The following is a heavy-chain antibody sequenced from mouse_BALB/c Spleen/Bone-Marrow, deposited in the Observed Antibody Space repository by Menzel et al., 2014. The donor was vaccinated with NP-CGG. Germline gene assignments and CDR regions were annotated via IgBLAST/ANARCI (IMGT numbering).Heavy chain of an antibody. J-gene: IGHJ1*01. V-gene: IGHV1-31*01. Sequence: VQLQQSGPELVKPGASVKISCKASGYSFTGYYMHWVKQSHGNSLDWVGYIYPYNGVSSYNHKFKGKATLTVDKSSSTAYMELRSLTSDDSAVYYCESRGEYFDVWGAGTTVTVSS. CDR2: IYPYNGVS. CDR3: ESRGEYFDV. CDR1: GYSFTGYY.